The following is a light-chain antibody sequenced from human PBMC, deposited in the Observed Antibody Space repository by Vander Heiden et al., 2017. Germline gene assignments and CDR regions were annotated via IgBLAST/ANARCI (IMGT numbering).Light chain of an antibody. CDR1: QSVLYSSNNKNY. V-gene: IGKV4-1*01. Sequence: IVLTQSPDSLAVSLGERATINCKSSQSVLYSSNNKNYLAWYQQKPGQPPKLLIYWASTRESGVPDRFSGSGSGTDFPLSISSLQAEDVAVYYCQQYYSTPDTFGQGTKLEIK. CDR2: WAS. CDR3: QQYYSTPDT. J-gene: IGKJ2*01.